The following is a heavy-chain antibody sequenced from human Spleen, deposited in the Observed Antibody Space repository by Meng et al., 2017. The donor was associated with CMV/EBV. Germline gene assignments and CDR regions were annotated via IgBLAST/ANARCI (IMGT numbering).Heavy chain of an antibody. CDR3: ATNEEDIVLMVYASQHTY. Sequence: GGSLRLSCAASGFIFDNSVMSWVRQAPGKGLEWVSGIDWNGGSTNYAHSVKGRFTISRDNSKNTLYLQMNSLRAEDTAVYYCATNEEDIVLMVYASQHTYWGQGTLVTVSS. V-gene: IGHV3-20*04. D-gene: IGHD2-8*01. J-gene: IGHJ4*02. CDR1: GFIFDNSV. CDR2: IDWNGGST.